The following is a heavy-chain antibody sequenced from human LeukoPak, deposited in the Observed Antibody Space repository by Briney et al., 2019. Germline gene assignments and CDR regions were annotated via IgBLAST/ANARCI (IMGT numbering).Heavy chain of an antibody. D-gene: IGHD2-8*01. CDR2: IKQDGSEK. V-gene: IGHV3-7*01. J-gene: IGHJ4*02. CDR3: ARDATYCTNGVCYTRFDY. CDR1: GFTFSSYW. Sequence: GGSLRLSCAASGFTFSSYWMSWIRQAPGKGLEWVANIKQDGSEKYYVDSVKGRFTISRDNAKTSLYLEMNSLRAEDTAVYYCARDATYCTNGVCYTRFDYWGQGTLVTVSS.